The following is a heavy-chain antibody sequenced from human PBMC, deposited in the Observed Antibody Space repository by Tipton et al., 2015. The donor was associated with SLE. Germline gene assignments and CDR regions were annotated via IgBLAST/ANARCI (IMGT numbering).Heavy chain of an antibody. V-gene: IGHV1-24*01. CDR2: FDPEDGET. D-gene: IGHD3-10*01. J-gene: IGHJ4*02. Sequence: QSGAEVKKPGASVKVACKVSGYSLPESSMHWVRQAPGKGLEWMGGFDPEDGETIYAQKFQGRVTMTEDTSTDTVYMDLSSLRSEGTAVYYCAILSGSGSYGYWGQGTMVTVSS. CDR3: AILSGSGSYGY. CDR1: GYSLPESS.